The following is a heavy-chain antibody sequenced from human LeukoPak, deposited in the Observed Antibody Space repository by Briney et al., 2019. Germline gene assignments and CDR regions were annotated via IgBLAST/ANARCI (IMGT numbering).Heavy chain of an antibody. CDR2: IYDTGST. J-gene: IGHJ4*02. V-gene: IGHV4-61*03. CDR1: GDSVRGGNYY. CDR3: ARGFGALCYLHF. Sequence: PSETLSLTCTVSGDSVRGGNYYWSWIRQPSGKGLEWISYIYDTGSTNYNPSLKSRVTISVDTSKNHFSLKLTSVTAADTAVYYCARGFGALCYLHFWGQGTLVTVSS. D-gene: IGHD2-21*01.